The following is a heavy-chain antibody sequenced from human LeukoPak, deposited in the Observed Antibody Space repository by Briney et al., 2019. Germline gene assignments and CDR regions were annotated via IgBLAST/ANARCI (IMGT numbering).Heavy chain of an antibody. CDR3: ARAPLTPRSHAFDI. J-gene: IGHJ3*02. V-gene: IGHV4-59*01. CDR1: VYSINNYY. Sequence: PSETLSLTCTVSVYSINNYYWTWIRQPPGKGLEWIGYIYYSGSTNYNPSLKSRVTISVDTSKNQFSLKLSSVTAADTAVYYCARAPLTPRSHAFDIWGQGTMVTVSS. CDR2: IYYSGST. D-gene: IGHD3-9*01.